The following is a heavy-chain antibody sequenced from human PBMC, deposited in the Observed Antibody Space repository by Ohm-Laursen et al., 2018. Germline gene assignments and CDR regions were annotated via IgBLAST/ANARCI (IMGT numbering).Heavy chain of an antibody. CDR1: GYTFTSYG. CDR2: ISAYNGNT. J-gene: IGHJ6*02. Sequence: VASVKVSCKASGYTFTSYGISWVRQAPGQGLEWMGWISAYNGNTNYAQKLQGRVTMTTDTSTSTAYMELRSLRSDDTAVYYCARGRELQDYYYGMDVWGQGTTVTVSS. CDR3: ARGRELQDYYYGMDV. V-gene: IGHV1-18*01. D-gene: IGHD1-7*01.